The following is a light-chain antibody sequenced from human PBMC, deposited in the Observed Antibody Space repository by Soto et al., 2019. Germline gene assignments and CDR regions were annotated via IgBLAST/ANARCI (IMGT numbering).Light chain of an antibody. CDR1: SSNIGSNT. J-gene: IGLJ2*01. CDR3: AAWDDSLNGVV. CDR2: NNN. V-gene: IGLV1-44*01. Sequence: QPVLTQPPSASGTPGQRVTISCSGSSSNIGSNTVNWYQQLPGTAPKLLIYNNNQRPSGVPARFSGSKSGTSASLAISGLQSEDEADYYCAAWDDSLNGVVFGGGTKLTV.